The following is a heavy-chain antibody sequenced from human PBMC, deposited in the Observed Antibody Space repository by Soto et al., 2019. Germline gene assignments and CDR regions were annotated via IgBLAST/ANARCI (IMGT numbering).Heavy chain of an antibody. CDR3: AKGIEGFYFFDS. J-gene: IGHJ4*02. D-gene: IGHD2-21*01. CDR1: GFTFSSYA. V-gene: IGHV3-30*18. CDR2: ISYDGSNK. Sequence: GGSLRLSCAASGFTFSSYAMHWVRQAPGKGLEWVTVISYDGSNKYYADSVKGRFTISRDNSKNTVFLQMNSLRAEDTAVYYCAKGIEGFYFFDSWGQGTLVTVSS.